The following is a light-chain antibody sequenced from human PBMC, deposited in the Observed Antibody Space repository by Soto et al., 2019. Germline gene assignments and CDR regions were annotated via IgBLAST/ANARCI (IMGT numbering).Light chain of an antibody. Sequence: DILMTQSPDSLAVSLGERATINCKSSQSVLYPPDNRNYFAWYQQKPGQPPKLIISWASTRASGVPDRFVGSGSATDFTLTISSLQAEDVANYSCQQYSALPLTFGGGTKVEI. J-gene: IGKJ4*01. V-gene: IGKV4-1*01. CDR3: QQYSALPLT. CDR2: WAS. CDR1: QSVLYPPDNRNY.